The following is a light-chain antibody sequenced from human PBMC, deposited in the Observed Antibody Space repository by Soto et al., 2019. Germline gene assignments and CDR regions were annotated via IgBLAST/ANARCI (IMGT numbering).Light chain of an antibody. CDR1: QSVSRT. CDR3: QQYNEWPRT. V-gene: IGKV3-15*01. Sequence: EIVMTQSPATLSVSPGERATLSCRASQSVSRTLAWYQQKPGQAPRLLIYGASPRASTIPDRFSGSGSGTEFTLTISSLQSEDFAVYYCQQYNEWPRTFGQGTRVEFK. J-gene: IGKJ1*01. CDR2: GAS.